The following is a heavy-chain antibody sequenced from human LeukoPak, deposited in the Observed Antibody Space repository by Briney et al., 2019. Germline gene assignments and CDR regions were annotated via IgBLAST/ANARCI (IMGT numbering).Heavy chain of an antibody. Sequence: GGSLRVSCAASGFTFSSYAMSWGRQAPGQGLELDSTITTCGDSTYYADSVKGRFTISGDNSKNTLYLQMNSVRAEDTAVYYCAKALSGTLDGNLDFWYQGKVIMVSS. V-gene: IGHV3-23*01. CDR3: AKALSGTLDGNLDF. J-gene: IGHJ4*02. CDR2: ITTCGDST. D-gene: IGHD1-1*01. CDR1: GFTFSSYA.